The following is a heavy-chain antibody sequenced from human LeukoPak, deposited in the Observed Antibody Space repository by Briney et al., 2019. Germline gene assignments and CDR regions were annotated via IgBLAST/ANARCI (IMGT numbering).Heavy chain of an antibody. D-gene: IGHD6-19*01. CDR2: ISWNSGSI. V-gene: IGHV3-9*01. Sequence: RAGGSLRLPCAASGFTFDDCAMPWVRQAPGKGLEWVSGISWNSGSIGYADSVKGRFTISRDNAKNSLYLQMNSLRAEDTALYYCAKDISSGWYYYYGMDVWGQGTTVTVSS. CDR1: GFTFDDCA. J-gene: IGHJ6*02. CDR3: AKDISSGWYYYYGMDV.